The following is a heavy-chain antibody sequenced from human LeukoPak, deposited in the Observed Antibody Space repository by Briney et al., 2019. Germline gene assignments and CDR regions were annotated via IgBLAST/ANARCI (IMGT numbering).Heavy chain of an antibody. J-gene: IGHJ3*02. V-gene: IGHV3-15*01. CDR2: INSKTDGGTT. CDR3: RGAFDI. D-gene: IGHD3-10*01. CDR1: GFTFSNAW. Sequence: PGGSLRLSCAASGFTFSNAWISWVRQAPGKGLEWVGRINSKTDGGTTDYAAPVKGRFTISRDDSKNTLYLQMNSLKTEDTAVYYCRGAFDIWGQGTMVTVSS.